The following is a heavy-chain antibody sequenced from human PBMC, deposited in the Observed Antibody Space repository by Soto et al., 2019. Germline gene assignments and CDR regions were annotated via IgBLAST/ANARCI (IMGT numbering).Heavy chain of an antibody. Sequence: LRLSCTASGFTFNSYFMSWVRQAPGEGLEWISAISGGGGAKYYSDSVKGRFTISRDNSNNTLYLQMNSLRADDTAVYYCAKSLTASNFRLDVWGHGTRVTVS. CDR1: GFTFNSYF. V-gene: IGHV3-23*01. D-gene: IGHD7-27*01. CDR3: AKSLTASNFRLDV. CDR2: ISGGGGAK. J-gene: IGHJ6*02.